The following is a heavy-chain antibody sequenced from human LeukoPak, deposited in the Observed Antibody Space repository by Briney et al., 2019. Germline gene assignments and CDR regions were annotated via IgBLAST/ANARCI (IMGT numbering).Heavy chain of an antibody. V-gene: IGHV4-59*01. J-gene: IGHJ5*02. CDR2: IYFGETT. CDR1: GRYIKNYY. D-gene: IGHD4-23*01. CDR3: ARHRSDTGGKKGVNWFDP. Sequence: PSETLSLNCSVSGRYIKNYYWIWIRQPPGQEWEWLSNIYFGETTDYNSSLKSRLTISVDTFKNQLSLNLQSVTAADTATYYCARHRSDTGGKKGVNWFDPWGQGTLVTVSS.